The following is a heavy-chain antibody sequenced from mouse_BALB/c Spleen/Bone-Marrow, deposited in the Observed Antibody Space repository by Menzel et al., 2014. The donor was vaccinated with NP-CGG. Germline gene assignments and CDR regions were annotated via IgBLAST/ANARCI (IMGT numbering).Heavy chain of an antibody. CDR2: ISGYYGDA. CDR1: GYTFTDPA. V-gene: IGHV1S137*01. J-gene: IGHJ4*01. CDR3: ARSGKVRNAMDY. Sequence: QVQLQQSGAKLVRPGVSVKISCKGSGYTFTDPAIHWVKRSHAKSLEWIGVISGYYGDAIYNQKFKGKATMTVDKSSSTAYMELARLTPEDSAIYYCARSGKVRNAMDYWGQGTSVTVSS. D-gene: IGHD2-14*01.